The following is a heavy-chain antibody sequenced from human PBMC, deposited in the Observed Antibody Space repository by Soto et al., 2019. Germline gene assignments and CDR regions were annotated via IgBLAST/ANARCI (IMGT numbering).Heavy chain of an antibody. CDR1: GGSISSGGYY. J-gene: IGHJ2*01. D-gene: IGHD4-17*01. CDR3: ARDGGTTVTTGWYFDL. Sequence: QVQLQESGPGLVKPSQTLSLTCTVSGGSISSGGYYWSWIRQHPGKGLEWIGYIYYSGSTYYNPSLKSRVTISVDTSKNQFSLKLSSVTAADTAVYYCARDGGTTVTTGWYFDLWGRGTLVTVSS. V-gene: IGHV4-31*03. CDR2: IYYSGST.